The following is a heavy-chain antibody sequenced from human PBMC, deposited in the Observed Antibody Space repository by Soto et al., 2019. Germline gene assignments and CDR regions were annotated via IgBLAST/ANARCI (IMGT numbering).Heavy chain of an antibody. CDR1: GYTFTSYA. Sequence: QVQLVQSGAEVKKPGASVKVSCKASGYTFTSYAMHWVRQAPGQRLEWMGWINAGNGNTKYSQKFQGRVTITRDTSASTAYMELSSLRSEDTAVYYCTRTVGYYYGMDVWGQGTTVTVSS. D-gene: IGHD4-17*01. J-gene: IGHJ6*02. CDR3: TRTVGYYYGMDV. CDR2: INAGNGNT. V-gene: IGHV1-3*01.